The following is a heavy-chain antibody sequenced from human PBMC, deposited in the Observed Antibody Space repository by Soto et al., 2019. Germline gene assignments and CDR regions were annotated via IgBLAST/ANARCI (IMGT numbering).Heavy chain of an antibody. J-gene: IGHJ5*02. Sequence: QLRLQESGPGLVKPSETLSLTCTVSGGSIKSRSYYWAWLRQPPGKGLEWIGSIYYSGATFYSPSLKSRVIIFEDTSKNQFSLRLNSVTAADTAVYYCARHWGQLVNWFDPWGQGTLVTVSS. CDR2: IYYSGAT. D-gene: IGHD6-13*01. V-gene: IGHV4-39*01. CDR1: GGSIKSRSYY. CDR3: ARHWGQLVNWFDP.